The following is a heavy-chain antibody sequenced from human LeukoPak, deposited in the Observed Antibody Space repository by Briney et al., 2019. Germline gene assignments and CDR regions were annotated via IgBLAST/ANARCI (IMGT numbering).Heavy chain of an antibody. D-gene: IGHD6-13*01. CDR1: GGSISNYS. CDR2: NYNSGSI. CDR3: ARHVFGAAGGRLAYYYMDV. J-gene: IGHJ6*03. V-gene: IGHV4-59*08. Sequence: SETLSLTCTVSGGSISNYSWGWRPEPPGKGLERRGYNYNSGSINYNPYHKSRVNISVDTSKNQCSLKLSSVTAADTAVYYCARHVFGAAGGRLAYYYMDVWGKGTTVTISS.